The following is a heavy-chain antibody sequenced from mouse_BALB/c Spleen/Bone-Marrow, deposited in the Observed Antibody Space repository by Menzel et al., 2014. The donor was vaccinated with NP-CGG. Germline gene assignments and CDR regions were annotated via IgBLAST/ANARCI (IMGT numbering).Heavy chain of an antibody. V-gene: IGHV1-4*01. Sequence: VTLVESGAELARPGASVKMSCKASGYTFTSYTMHWVKQRPGQGLEWIGYINPSSGYTNYNQKFKDKATLTADKSSSTAYMQLSSLTSEDSAVYYCAREGYGNYAYWGQGTLVTVSA. CDR2: INPSSGYT. J-gene: IGHJ3*01. CDR1: GYTFTSYT. D-gene: IGHD2-10*02. CDR3: AREGYGNYAY.